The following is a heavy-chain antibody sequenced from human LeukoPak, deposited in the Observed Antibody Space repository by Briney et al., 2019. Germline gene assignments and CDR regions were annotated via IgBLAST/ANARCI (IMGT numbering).Heavy chain of an antibody. Sequence: GGSLRLSCAASGFTFNTYPIHWVRQAPGKGLEWVSYISSSSSAIYYADSVKGRFTISRDNAKNSLYLQMNSLRAEDTAVYYCARGPGMFDYWGQGTLVTVSS. CDR3: ARGPGMFDY. CDR1: GFTFNTYP. CDR2: ISSSSSAI. J-gene: IGHJ4*02. D-gene: IGHD6-13*01. V-gene: IGHV3-48*01.